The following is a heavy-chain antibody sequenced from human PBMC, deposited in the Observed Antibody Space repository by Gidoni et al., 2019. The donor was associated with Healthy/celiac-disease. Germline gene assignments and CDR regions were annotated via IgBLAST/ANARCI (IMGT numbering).Heavy chain of an antibody. D-gene: IGHD2-8*01. CDR1: GFTVSGYG. J-gene: IGHJ3*02. CDR3: AGLFMLPVHDAFDI. CDR2: ISYDGSNK. V-gene: IGHV3-30*03. Sequence: EQLVGSGGGGVQPGRYERRAWAGSGFTVSGYGIQGVRQAPGQGLEWVAVISYDGSNKYYAASVKCRFTISRDNSKNTLYLQMNILRAEDPAVYYCAGLFMLPVHDAFDIWGQGTMVTVSS.